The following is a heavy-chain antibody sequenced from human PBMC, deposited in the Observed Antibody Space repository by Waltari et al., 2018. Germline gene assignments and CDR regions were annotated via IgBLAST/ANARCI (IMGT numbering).Heavy chain of an antibody. D-gene: IGHD6-6*01. CDR2: GST. J-gene: IGHJ4*02. V-gene: IGHV4-4*02. CDR3: ARGLGYSSSLQFDY. Sequence: GSTNYNPSLKSRVTISVDKSKNQFSLKLSSVTAADTAVYYCARGLGYSSSLQFDYWGQGTLVTVSS.